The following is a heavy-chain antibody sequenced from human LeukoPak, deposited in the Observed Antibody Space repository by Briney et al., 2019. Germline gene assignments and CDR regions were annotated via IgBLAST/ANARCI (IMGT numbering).Heavy chain of an antibody. Sequence: GMSLRLSCAASGVTLSPYGMHWVRQAPGKGLEWVAVISYEGGTQHYADSVKGRFITSRDNPRNTLYLQMNILRTEDTAVYYCAKEGTPQVSTWYDLWGQGTQVIVSS. D-gene: IGHD3-10*01. CDR3: AKEGTPQVSTWYDL. V-gene: IGHV3-30*18. CDR1: GVTLSPYG. CDR2: ISYEGGTQ. J-gene: IGHJ5*02.